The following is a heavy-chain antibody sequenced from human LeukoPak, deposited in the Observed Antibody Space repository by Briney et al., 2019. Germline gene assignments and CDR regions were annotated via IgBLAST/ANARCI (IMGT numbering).Heavy chain of an antibody. J-gene: IGHJ6*04. CDR2: INHSGST. Sequence: SETLSLTCAVYGGSFSGYYWSWIRQPPGKGLEWIGEINHSGSTNYNPSLKSRVTISVDTSKNQFSLKLSSVTAADTAVYYCARPGRDILTGYYRPVNWDYYYGMDVWGKGTTVTVSS. CDR1: GGSFSGYY. CDR3: ARPGRDILTGYYRPVNWDYYYGMDV. D-gene: IGHD3-9*01. V-gene: IGHV4-34*01.